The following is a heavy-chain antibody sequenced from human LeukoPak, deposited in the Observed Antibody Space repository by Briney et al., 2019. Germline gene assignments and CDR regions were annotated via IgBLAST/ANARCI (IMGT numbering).Heavy chain of an antibody. CDR2: ITNGAAGT. Sequence: GGSLRLSCAASGFTLSNYAMTWVRQAPGQGLEWVSTITNGAAGTFYADSVKGRFTISRDNAKNLLYLQMSSLRVEDTAVYYCARIHSSGNTFDIWGQGTTVTVSS. CDR3: ARIHSSGNTFDI. J-gene: IGHJ3*02. V-gene: IGHV3-23*01. CDR1: GFTLSNYA. D-gene: IGHD6-25*01.